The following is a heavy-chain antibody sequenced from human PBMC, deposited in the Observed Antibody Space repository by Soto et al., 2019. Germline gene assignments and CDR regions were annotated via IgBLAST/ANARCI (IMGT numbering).Heavy chain of an antibody. D-gene: IGHD3-16*01. CDR1: GGSFSGYY. CDR2: INDSGIT. Sequence: QGQLQQWGAGLFKPSEPLSLTCAVYGGSFSGYYWSWIRQPPGKGLEWIGEINDSGITNYNPSLKSRVIIAAHTSKNQFSLKLSSVTAADAAVYYCALITFRVSTFYHYMDVWGKVTTVTVAS. CDR3: ALITFRVSTFYHYMDV. V-gene: IGHV4-34*01. J-gene: IGHJ6*03.